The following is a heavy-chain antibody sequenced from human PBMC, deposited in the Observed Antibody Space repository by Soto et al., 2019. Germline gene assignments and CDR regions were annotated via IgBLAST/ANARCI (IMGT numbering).Heavy chain of an antibody. CDR2: IHYSGTT. J-gene: IGHJ4*02. CDR3: AAGEASSRNLAPYYLDF. D-gene: IGHD6-13*01. V-gene: IGHV4-59*01. Sequence: SETLSLTCTVSGGSMRNYFWTWIRQPPGKGLEWIGYIHYSGTTSFFPSYNPPLRSRVTISEDTSKNQFSLKLLSVTTADTAVYFCAAGEASSRNLAPYYLDFWGQGTLVTVSS. CDR1: GGSMRNYF.